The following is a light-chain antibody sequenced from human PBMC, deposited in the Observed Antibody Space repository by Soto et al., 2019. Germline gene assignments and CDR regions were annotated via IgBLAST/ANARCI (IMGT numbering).Light chain of an antibody. Sequence: DIQMTQSPSSLSASVGDRVTITCRASQSISSYLNWHQQKPGKAPKLLIYASSTLQSGVPSRFSGSGSGRDFTLTINWLQPEDFATYYCQQSYSTPWTFGQGTKVDNK. V-gene: IGKV1-39*01. CDR1: QSISSY. J-gene: IGKJ1*01. CDR2: ASS. CDR3: QQSYSTPWT.